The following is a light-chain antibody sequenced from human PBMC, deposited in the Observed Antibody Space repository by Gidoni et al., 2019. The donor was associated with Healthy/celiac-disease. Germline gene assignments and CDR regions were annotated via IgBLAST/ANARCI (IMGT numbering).Light chain of an antibody. Sequence: DIQMTQSPSSLSASVGDRVTITCRASQSISSYLNWYQQKPGKAPKLLIYAAYSLQSGVPSRFRGSGSGTDFTLTISSLQPEDFATYYCQQSYSTPGTFGQGTKLEIK. CDR2: AAY. CDR3: QQSYSTPGT. V-gene: IGKV1-39*01. J-gene: IGKJ2*01. CDR1: QSISSY.